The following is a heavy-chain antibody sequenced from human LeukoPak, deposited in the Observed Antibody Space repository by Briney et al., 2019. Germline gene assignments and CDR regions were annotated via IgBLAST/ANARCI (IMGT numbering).Heavy chain of an antibody. D-gene: IGHD3-3*01. J-gene: IGHJ4*02. CDR2: ISNSGGST. CDR3: AKSNDFWSGYYPYYFDY. V-gene: IGHV3-23*01. Sequence: GGSLRLSCAASGFTFSSYVMSWVRQAPGKGLEWVSSISNSGGSTYYADSVKGRFTVSRDNSKNTLYLQMNSLRAEDTAVYYCAKSNDFWSGYYPYYFDYWGQGTLVTVSS. CDR1: GFTFSSYV.